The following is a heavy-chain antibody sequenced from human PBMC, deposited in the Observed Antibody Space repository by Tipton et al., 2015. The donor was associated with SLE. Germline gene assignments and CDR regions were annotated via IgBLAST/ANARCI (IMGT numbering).Heavy chain of an antibody. J-gene: IGHJ4*02. Sequence: TLSLTCTVSGGSISSNNECWGWVRQPPGKGLEWIGNIYYSGTTYYNPSLKSRVAMSLDTSKNQFSLRLSSVTAADTAMYFCARHQGYSSFGALGYWGQGTLVTVSS. CDR3: ARHQGYSSFGALGY. CDR2: IYYSGTT. V-gene: IGHV4-39*07. CDR1: GGSISSNNEC. D-gene: IGHD6-6*01.